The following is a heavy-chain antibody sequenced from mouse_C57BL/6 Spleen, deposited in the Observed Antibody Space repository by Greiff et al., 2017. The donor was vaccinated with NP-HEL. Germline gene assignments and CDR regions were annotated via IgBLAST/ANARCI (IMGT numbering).Heavy chain of an antibody. CDR3: ARSPYYYGSSLYYFDY. CDR1: GYTFTDYY. J-gene: IGHJ2*01. CDR2: INPNNGGT. V-gene: IGHV1-26*01. D-gene: IGHD1-1*01. Sequence: VQLQQSGPELVKPGASVKISCKASGYTFTDYYMNWVKQSHGKSLEWIGDINPNNGGTSYNQKFKGKATLTVDKSSSPAYMELRSLTSEDSAVYYCARSPYYYGSSLYYFDYWGQGTTLTVSS.